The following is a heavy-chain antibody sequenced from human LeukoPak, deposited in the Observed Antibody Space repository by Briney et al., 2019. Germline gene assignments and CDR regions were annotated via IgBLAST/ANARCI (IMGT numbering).Heavy chain of an antibody. CDR1: GFTFSDYY. CDR3: ARDRSKVTAYDDALDI. J-gene: IGHJ3*02. V-gene: IGHV3-11*04. D-gene: IGHD2-21*02. Sequence: PGGSLRLSCAASGFTFSDYYMSWIRQAPGKGLEWVPYISSSGSTIYYADSVKGRFIISRDNAKNSLYLQMNSLTAADTAVYYCARDRSKVTAYDDALDIWGQGTMVIVSS. CDR2: ISSSGSTI.